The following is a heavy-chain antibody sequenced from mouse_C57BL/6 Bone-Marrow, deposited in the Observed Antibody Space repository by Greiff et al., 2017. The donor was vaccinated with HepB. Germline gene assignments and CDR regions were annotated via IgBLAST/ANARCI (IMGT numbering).Heavy chain of an antibody. Sequence: EVQLQQSGPELVKPGASVKIPCKASGYTFTDYNMDWVKQSHGKSLEWIGDINPNNGGTIYNQKFKGKATLTVDKSSSTAYMELRSLTSEDTAVYYCARSAVYYYGSSSFAYWGQGTLVTVSA. CDR3: ARSAVYYYGSSSFAY. CDR1: GYTFTDYN. J-gene: IGHJ3*01. V-gene: IGHV1-18*01. CDR2: INPNNGGT. D-gene: IGHD1-1*01.